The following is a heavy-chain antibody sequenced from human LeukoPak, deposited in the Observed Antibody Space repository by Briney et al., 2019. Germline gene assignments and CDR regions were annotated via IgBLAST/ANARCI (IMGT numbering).Heavy chain of an antibody. CDR3: AKDRPQVLLWFGESLDV. J-gene: IGHJ6*02. CDR2: IYSGGST. Sequence: GGSLRLSCAAPGFTVSSNYMSWVRQAPGKGLEWVSVIYSGGSTYYADSVKGRFTISRDNSKNTLYLQMNSLRAEDTAVYYCAKDRPQVLLWFGESLDVWGQGTTVTVSS. D-gene: IGHD3-10*01. CDR1: GFTVSSNY. V-gene: IGHV3-53*01.